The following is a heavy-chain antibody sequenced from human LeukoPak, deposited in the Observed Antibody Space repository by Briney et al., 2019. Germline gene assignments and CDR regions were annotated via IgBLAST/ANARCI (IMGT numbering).Heavy chain of an antibody. J-gene: IGHJ4*02. V-gene: IGHV4-39*01. D-gene: IGHD2-2*01. CDR1: GGSISSSSHY. Sequence: SETLSLTCTVSGGSISSSSHYWDWIRQPPGKGLEWIGSMYYSGGTYYNPSLKSRVTISTDTSKNQFSLKLNSVTAADTAVYYCARLVRYCSSNSCYPFDYWGQGTLVTVSS. CDR2: MYYSGGT. CDR3: ARLVRYCSSNSCYPFDY.